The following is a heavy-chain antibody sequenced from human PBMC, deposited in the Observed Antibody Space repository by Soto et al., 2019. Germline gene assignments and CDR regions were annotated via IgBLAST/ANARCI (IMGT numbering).Heavy chain of an antibody. CDR3: ASAEPRVERYCTNGVCVLDI. CDR1: GFTFTSYG. V-gene: IGHV1-18*01. CDR2: ISAYNGNT. D-gene: IGHD2-8*01. Sequence: ASVKVSCKASGFTFTSYGISWVRQAPGQGLEWMGWISAYNGNTNYAQKLQGRVTMTTDTSTSTAYMELRSLRSDDTAVYYCASAEPRVERYCTNGVCVLDIWGQGTMVTVSS. J-gene: IGHJ3*02.